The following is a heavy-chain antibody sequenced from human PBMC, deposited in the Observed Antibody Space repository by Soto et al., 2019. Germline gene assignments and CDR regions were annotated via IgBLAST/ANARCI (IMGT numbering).Heavy chain of an antibody. D-gene: IGHD6-13*01. Sequence: GSLRLSCAASGFTFSSYGMHWVRQAPGKGLEWVAVISYDGSNKYYADSVKGRFTISRDNSKNTLYLQMNSLRAEDTAVYYCAKEAPDSSSWYYPEYYYYGMDVWGQGTTVTVSS. CDR3: AKEAPDSSSWYYPEYYYYGMDV. CDR2: ISYDGSNK. J-gene: IGHJ6*02. V-gene: IGHV3-30*18. CDR1: GFTFSSYG.